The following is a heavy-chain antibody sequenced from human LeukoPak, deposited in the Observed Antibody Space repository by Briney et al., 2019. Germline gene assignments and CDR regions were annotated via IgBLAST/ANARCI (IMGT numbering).Heavy chain of an antibody. D-gene: IGHD3-22*01. CDR3: ARNADYYDSSGYPYGWFDP. CDR1: GYTFTGYY. CDR2: INPNSGGT. V-gene: IGHV1-2*02. Sequence: ASVKLSCKASGYTFTGYYMHWVRQAPGQGLEWMGWINPNSGGTNYAQKFQGRVTMTRDTSISTAYMELSRLRSDDTAVYYCARNADYYDSSGYPYGWFDPWGQGTLVTVSS. J-gene: IGHJ5*02.